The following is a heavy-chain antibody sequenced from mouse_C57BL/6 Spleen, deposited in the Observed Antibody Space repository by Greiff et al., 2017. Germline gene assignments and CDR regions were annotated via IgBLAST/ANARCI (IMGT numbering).Heavy chain of an antibody. V-gene: IGHV5-17*01. CDR2: ISSGSSTI. CDR3: ARGLYYDGAY. Sequence: VQLKESGGGLVKPGGSLKLSCAASGFTFSDYGMHWVRQAPEKGLEWVAYISSGSSTIYYADTVKGRFTISRDNAKNTLFLQMTSLRSEDTAMYYCARGLYYDGAYWGQGTLVTVSA. J-gene: IGHJ3*01. CDR1: GFTFSDYG. D-gene: IGHD2-4*01.